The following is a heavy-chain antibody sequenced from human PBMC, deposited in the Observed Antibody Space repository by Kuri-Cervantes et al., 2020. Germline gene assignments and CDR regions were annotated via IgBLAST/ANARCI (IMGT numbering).Heavy chain of an antibody. V-gene: IGHV5-51*01. CDR1: GYRFTHYW. D-gene: IGHD3-16*02. CDR2: IYPGDSDT. Sequence: GGSLRLSCKGSGYRFTHYWIGWVRQMPGKGLEWMGIIYPGDSDTRNSPSFQGQVTISVDKSISTAYLQWSSLKASDTAIYYCARLDRRAYYYMDVWGNGTTVTVSS. CDR3: ARLDRRAYYYMDV. J-gene: IGHJ6*03.